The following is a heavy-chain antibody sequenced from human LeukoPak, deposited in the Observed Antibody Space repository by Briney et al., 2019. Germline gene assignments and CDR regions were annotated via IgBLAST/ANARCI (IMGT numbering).Heavy chain of an antibody. V-gene: IGHV1-2*02. CDR3: ARYEAAAGAVDYYYYYYMDV. J-gene: IGHJ6*03. D-gene: IGHD6-13*01. CDR2: INPNSGGT. CDR1: GYPFINYD. Sequence: ASVTVSCKASGYPFINYDINWVRQAPGQGLEWMGWINPNSGGTNYAQKFQGRVTMTRDTSISTAYMELSRLRSDDTAVYYCARYEAAAGAVDYYYYYYMDVWGKGTTVTVSS.